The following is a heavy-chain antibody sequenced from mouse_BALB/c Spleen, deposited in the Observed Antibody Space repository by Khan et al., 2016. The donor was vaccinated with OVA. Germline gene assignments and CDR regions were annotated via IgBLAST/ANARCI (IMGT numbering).Heavy chain of an antibody. D-gene: IGHD2-14*01. CDR1: GFSLTSYG. CDR3: ARIFIGTTDYAMDY. CDR2: IWSGGST. J-gene: IGHJ4*01. Sequence: QVQLQQSGPGLVQPSQSLSITCTVSGFSLTSYGVHWVRQSPGKGLEWLGVIWSGGSTDYNAAFISRLSISKANSKSQVFFKMNSLQANDTAIYYCARIFIGTTDYAMDYWGQGTSVTVSS. V-gene: IGHV2-2*02.